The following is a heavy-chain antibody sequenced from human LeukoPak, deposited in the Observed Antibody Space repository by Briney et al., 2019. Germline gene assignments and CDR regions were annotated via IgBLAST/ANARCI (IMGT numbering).Heavy chain of an antibody. J-gene: IGHJ4*02. D-gene: IGHD6-25*01. CDR1: GGSISSYY. CDR3: ARQSGMRVLDY. V-gene: IGHV4-59*08. Sequence: SETLSLTCTVSGGSISSYYWSWIRQPPGKGLEWIGYIYYSGSTNYNPSLKSRVTISVDTSKNQISLKLSSVTAADTAVYYCARQSGMRVLDYWGQGTLVTVSS. CDR2: IYYSGST.